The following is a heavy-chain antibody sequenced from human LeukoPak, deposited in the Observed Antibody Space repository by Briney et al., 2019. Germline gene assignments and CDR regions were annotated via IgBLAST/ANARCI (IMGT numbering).Heavy chain of an antibody. V-gene: IGHV3-48*03. CDR2: ISSSGSTI. D-gene: IGHD5-24*01. Sequence: GGSLRLSCAASGFTFSSYEMNWVRQAPGKGLEWVSYISSSGSTIYYADSVKGRFTISRDNAKNTLYLQMNSLRADDTAVYYCARDDGDGCIHYFDYWGQGTLVTVSS. CDR1: GFTFSSYE. J-gene: IGHJ4*02. CDR3: ARDDGDGCIHYFDY.